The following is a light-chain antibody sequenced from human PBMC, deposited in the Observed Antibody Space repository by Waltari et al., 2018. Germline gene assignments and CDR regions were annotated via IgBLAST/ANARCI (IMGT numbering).Light chain of an antibody. CDR2: HPS. J-gene: IGKJ1*01. CDR1: QNIIKY. Sequence: EIVLTQSPGTLSLSPGERATLSCRASQNIIKYLAWYQKKPGQAPRRLIYHPSIRAAGIPDRFSGSGSGTDFSLFISRLEPEDFAVYYCQHYVRLPATFGQGTKVEIK. CDR3: QHYVRLPAT. V-gene: IGKV3-20*01.